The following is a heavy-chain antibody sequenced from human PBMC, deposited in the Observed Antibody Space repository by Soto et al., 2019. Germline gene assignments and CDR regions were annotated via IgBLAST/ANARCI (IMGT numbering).Heavy chain of an antibody. J-gene: IGHJ4*02. CDR1: GFTFSSYW. V-gene: IGHV3-7*04. CDR3: ARDGFAMFARDY. D-gene: IGHD3-10*01. Sequence: EVHLVESGGGLVQPGGSLRLSCAASGFTFSSYWMSWVRQAPGKGLEWVANIDESGTKKYYVDSVYGRFTISRYSAKTSVYLEMNSLRDEDTAIYYCARDGFAMFARDYWGQGTLVAVSS. CDR2: IDESGTKK.